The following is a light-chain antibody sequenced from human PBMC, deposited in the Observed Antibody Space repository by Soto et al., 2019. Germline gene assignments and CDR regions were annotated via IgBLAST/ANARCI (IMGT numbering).Light chain of an antibody. CDR3: QQDGSSGT. CDR1: QVVSNNY. V-gene: IGKV3-20*01. CDR2: GAS. J-gene: IGKJ1*01. Sequence: IVLTQSPGKMSLVYGETSPLSCRASQVVSNNYLAWYQQKPGQAPRLLIYGASNRATGIPDRFSGSGSGTDFTLTISRLEPDDFAVYYCQQDGSSGTFGQGTKVDIK.